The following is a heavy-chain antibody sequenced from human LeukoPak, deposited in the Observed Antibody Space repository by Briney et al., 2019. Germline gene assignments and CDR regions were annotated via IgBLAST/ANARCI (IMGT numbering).Heavy chain of an antibody. CDR2: ISSSSSNFI. CDR3: ARESGTYPDDAFDF. V-gene: IGHV3-21*01. J-gene: IGHJ3*01. Sequence: TGGSLRLSCAASGSTFSTYTMNWVRQAPGKGLEWVSSISSSSSNFIYYADSLNGRFTISRDDAKDSLYLQMTSLRVEDTAVYYCARESGTYPDDAFDFWGQGTMVTVSS. CDR1: GSTFSTYT. D-gene: IGHD1-26*01.